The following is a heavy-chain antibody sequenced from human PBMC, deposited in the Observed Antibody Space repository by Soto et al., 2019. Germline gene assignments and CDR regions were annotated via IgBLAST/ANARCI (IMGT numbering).Heavy chain of an antibody. D-gene: IGHD1-20*01. CDR3: ARSDVYSWSDP. Sequence: QVQLVPSGAEVKKPGASVKVSCKASGYTFTSYGISWVRQAPGQGLECMGWISDYNGNTTYAQKLQDRVTMTTDTATSTAYMELRSLRSDETAVYYCARSDVYSWSDPWGQGTLVTVSS. CDR2: ISDYNGNT. CDR1: GYTFTSYG. J-gene: IGHJ5*02. V-gene: IGHV1-18*01.